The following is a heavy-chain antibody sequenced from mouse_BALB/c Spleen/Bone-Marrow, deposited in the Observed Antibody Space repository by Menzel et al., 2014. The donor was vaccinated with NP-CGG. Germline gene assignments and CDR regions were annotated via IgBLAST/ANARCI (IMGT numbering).Heavy chain of an antibody. D-gene: IGHD2-1*01. CDR2: ISDGGSYT. J-gene: IGHJ4*01. CDR3: ARYGNYPMDY. CDR1: GFTFSDYY. Sequence: VHLVESGGGLVKPGGSLKLSCAASGFTFSDYYMYWVRQTPEKRLEWVATISDGGSYTYYPDSVKGRFTISRDNAKNNLYLQMSSLKSEDTAMYYCARYGNYPMDYWGQGTSVTVSS. V-gene: IGHV5-4*02.